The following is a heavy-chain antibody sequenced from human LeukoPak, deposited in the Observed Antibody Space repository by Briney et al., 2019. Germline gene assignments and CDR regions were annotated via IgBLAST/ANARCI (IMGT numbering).Heavy chain of an antibody. J-gene: IGHJ4*02. V-gene: IGHV1-46*01. CDR3: ASGCSSTSCYTYFDY. D-gene: IGHD2-2*02. CDR2: INPSGGST. CDR1: GYTFTSYY. Sequence: ASVKVSCKASGYTFTSYYMHWVRQAPGQGLEWTGIINPSGGSTSYAQKFQGRVTMTRDTSTSTVYMELSSLRSEDTAVYYCASGCSSTSCYTYFDYWGQGTLVTVSS.